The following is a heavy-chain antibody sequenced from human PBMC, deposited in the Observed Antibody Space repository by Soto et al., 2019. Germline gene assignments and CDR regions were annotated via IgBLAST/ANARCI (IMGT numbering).Heavy chain of an antibody. CDR3: ARDSFRPRPSTYDSSGYYAYYFDY. J-gene: IGHJ4*02. Sequence: SVKVSCNASGGTFSRYAISWVRQAPGQGLEWMGGIIPIFGTANYAQKFQGRVTITADESTSTAYMELSSLRSEETAVYYCARDSFRPRPSTYDSSGYYAYYFDYWGQGTLVTVSS. CDR1: GGTFSRYA. D-gene: IGHD3-22*01. V-gene: IGHV1-69*13. CDR2: IIPIFGTA.